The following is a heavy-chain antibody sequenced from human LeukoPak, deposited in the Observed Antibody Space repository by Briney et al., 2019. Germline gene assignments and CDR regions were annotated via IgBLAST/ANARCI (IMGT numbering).Heavy chain of an antibody. D-gene: IGHD1-1*01. Sequence: PGGSLRLSCAASGFTFSNAWMSWVRQAPGKGLEWVGRIKSKTDGGTTDYAAPVKGRFTISRDDSKNTLYPQMNSLKTEDTAVYYCTTVLEPGEGYYYYYMDVWGKGTTVTVSS. V-gene: IGHV3-15*01. CDR3: TTVLEPGEGYYYYYMDV. CDR2: IKSKTDGGTT. CDR1: GFTFSNAW. J-gene: IGHJ6*03.